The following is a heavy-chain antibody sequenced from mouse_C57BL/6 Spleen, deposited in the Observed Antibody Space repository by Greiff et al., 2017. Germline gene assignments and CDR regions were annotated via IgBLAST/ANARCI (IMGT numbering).Heavy chain of an antibody. J-gene: IGHJ2*01. CDR3: ARGLRDIDY. V-gene: IGHV1-80*01. Sequence: VKLPASGAELVKPGASVKISCQASGYAFSSYWMKWVKQRPGKGLEWVGQIYPGDGDTNYNGKFKGKATLTADKSSSTAYMQLSSLTSEDSAVYFCARGLRDIDYWGQGTTLTVSS. CDR2: IYPGDGDT. CDR1: GYAFSSYW. D-gene: IGHD2-2*01.